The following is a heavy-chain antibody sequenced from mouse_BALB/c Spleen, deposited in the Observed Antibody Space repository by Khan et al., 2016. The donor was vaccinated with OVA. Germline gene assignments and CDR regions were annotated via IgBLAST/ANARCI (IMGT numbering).Heavy chain of an antibody. CDR1: GYSFTGYF. Sequence: EVQLQESGPELVRPGASVKISCTASGYSFTGYFMNWVMQSHGKSLEWIGRINPHIGETFYNQRFKDKATLTVDESSSTAHMELRSLASDDSAVYYCTRIYRSDFDYWGQGTTLTVSS. CDR2: INPHIGET. CDR3: TRIYRSDFDY. V-gene: IGHV1-20*02. J-gene: IGHJ2*01. D-gene: IGHD1-1*01.